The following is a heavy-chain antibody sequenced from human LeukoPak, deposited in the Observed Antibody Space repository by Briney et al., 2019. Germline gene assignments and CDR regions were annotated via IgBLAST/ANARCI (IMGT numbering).Heavy chain of an antibody. CDR3: ARANYGGNPRYFQH. D-gene: IGHD4-23*01. J-gene: IGHJ1*01. Sequence: KAGGSLRLSCAASGFTFSSYSMNWVRQAPGKGLEWVSSISSSSSYIYYADSVKGRFTISRDNAQNSLYLQMNSLRAEDTAVYYCARANYGGNPRYFQHWGQGTLVTVSS. V-gene: IGHV3-21*04. CDR1: GFTFSSYS. CDR2: ISSSSSYI.